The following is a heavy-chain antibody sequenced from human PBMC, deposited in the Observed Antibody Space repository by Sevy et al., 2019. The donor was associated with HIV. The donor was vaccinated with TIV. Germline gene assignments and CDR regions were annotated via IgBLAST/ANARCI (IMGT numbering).Heavy chain of an antibody. CDR1: GFTFNNAW. Sequence: GGSLRLSCAASGFTFNNAWMSWVRQAPGKGLEWIGRIKNKPDGGKTDNAAPVKGRFTISRDDSKNTLYLQMNSLKTEDTAVYYCCTEGNVLLAEGWGHWFDPWGQGTLVTVSS. CDR2: IKNKPDGGKT. CDR3: CTEGNVLLAEGWGHWFDP. D-gene: IGHD2-8*01. J-gene: IGHJ5*02. V-gene: IGHV3-15*01.